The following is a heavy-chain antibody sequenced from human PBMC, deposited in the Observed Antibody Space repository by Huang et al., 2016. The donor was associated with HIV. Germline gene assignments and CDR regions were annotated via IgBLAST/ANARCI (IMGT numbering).Heavy chain of an antibody. CDR2: INPRSGVT. Sequence: QVQLVQSGAEVKKPGASVKVSSRTSGNTLTDDFVHWVRQAPGQGLQWMGSINPRSGVTNYAKKFQGRVTMNRETSIRTVYMELNRLRSDDTALYYCARTPYSGSHPDYWGQGTLVTVSS. CDR3: ARTPYSGSHPDY. D-gene: IGHD2-15*01. J-gene: IGHJ4*02. V-gene: IGHV1-2*02. CDR1: GNTLTDDF.